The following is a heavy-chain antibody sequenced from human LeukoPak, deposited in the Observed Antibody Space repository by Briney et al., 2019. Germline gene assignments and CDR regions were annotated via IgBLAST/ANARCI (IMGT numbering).Heavy chain of an antibody. CDR3: TTDPSGYSGYDPPDY. D-gene: IGHD5-12*01. V-gene: IGHV3-15*07. CDR2: IKSKTDGGTT. CDR1: GFTFSNAW. Sequence: GGSLRLSCAASGFTFSNAWMNWVRQAPGKGLEWVGRIKSKTDGGTTDYAAPVKGRFTISRDDSKNTLYLQMNSLKTEDTAVYYCTTDPSGYSGYDPPDYWGQGTLVTVPS. J-gene: IGHJ4*02.